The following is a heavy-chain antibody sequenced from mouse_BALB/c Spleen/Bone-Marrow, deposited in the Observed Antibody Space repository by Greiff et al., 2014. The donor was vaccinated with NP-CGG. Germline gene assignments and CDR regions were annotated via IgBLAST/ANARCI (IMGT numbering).Heavy chain of an antibody. CDR1: GYTFTDYW. CDR2: IDTSYTYT. V-gene: IGHV1-69*01. D-gene: IGHD2-13*01. Sequence: QVQLQQSGAELVMPGASVKMSCKASGYTFTDYWIHWVKQRPGQGLEWIGAIDTSYTYTTYNQKFKGKATLTVDASSSTAYIQLSSLTPEDSAVYYCANIYYGDYGWFSYWGQGTLVTVSA. CDR3: ANIYYGDYGWFSY. J-gene: IGHJ3*01.